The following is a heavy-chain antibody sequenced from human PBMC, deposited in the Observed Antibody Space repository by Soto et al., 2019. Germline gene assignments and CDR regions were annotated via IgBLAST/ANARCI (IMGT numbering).Heavy chain of an antibody. V-gene: IGHV1-3*01. CDR1: GYTFTSFA. CDR3: ARDPGYCSSTSCLMGSGYYYGMDV. Sequence: ASVKVSCKASGYTFTSFAMHWVRQAPGQRLEWTGWVNAGNGNTEYSQRFQGRVTITRDTSASTVYMELSSLRSEDTAVYYCARDPGYCSSTSCLMGSGYYYGMDVWGQGTTVTVSS. CDR2: VNAGNGNT. D-gene: IGHD2-2*01. J-gene: IGHJ6*02.